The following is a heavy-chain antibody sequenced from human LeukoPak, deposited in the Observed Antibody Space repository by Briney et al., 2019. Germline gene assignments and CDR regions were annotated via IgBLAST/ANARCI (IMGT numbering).Heavy chain of an antibody. V-gene: IGHV1-18*01. CDR3: ARDLSAAVAGTFDY. CDR2: INPYNGNT. Sequence: ASVKVSCKASGYTFTNYGISWVRQAPGQGLEGMGWINPYNGNTKYAQKLQGRVTMTTDTSTSTAYMELRSLRSDDTAVYYCARDLSAAVAGTFDYWGQGTLVTVSS. CDR1: GYTFTNYG. J-gene: IGHJ4*02. D-gene: IGHD6-19*01.